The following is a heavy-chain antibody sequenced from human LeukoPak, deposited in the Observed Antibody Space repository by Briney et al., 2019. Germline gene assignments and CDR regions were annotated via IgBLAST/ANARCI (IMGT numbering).Heavy chain of an antibody. D-gene: IGHD3-10*01. CDR3: ARDYYGSGTYYKPFDY. CDR2: IIPIFGTT. V-gene: IGHV1-69*13. CDR1: GGTFSSYA. J-gene: IGHJ4*02. Sequence: SVKVSCKASGGTFSSYAISWVRQAPGQGLEWMGGIIPIFGTTNYAQKFQGRVTITADESTSTAYMELSSLRSEDTAVYYCARDYYGSGTYYKPFDYWGQGTPGTVSS.